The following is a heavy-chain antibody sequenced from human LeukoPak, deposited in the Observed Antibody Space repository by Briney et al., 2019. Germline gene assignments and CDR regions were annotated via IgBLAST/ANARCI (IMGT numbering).Heavy chain of an antibody. CDR3: ARGYDSSGYVYYYYYMDV. CDR2: INHPGST. D-gene: IGHD3-22*01. CDR1: GGSISSSSYY. Sequence: PSETLPLTCTVSGGSISSSSYYWGWVRQPPGRGLEWIGEINHPGSTNFNPSLKSRVTISVDTSKNQFSLKLSSVTAADTAVYYCARGYDSSGYVYYYYYMDVWGKGTTVTVSS. J-gene: IGHJ6*03. V-gene: IGHV4-39*07.